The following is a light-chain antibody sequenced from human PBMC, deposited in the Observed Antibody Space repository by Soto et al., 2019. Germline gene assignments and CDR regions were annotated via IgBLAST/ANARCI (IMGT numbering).Light chain of an antibody. CDR1: QSVLYSSNNKNY. J-gene: IGKJ1*01. V-gene: IGKV4-1*01. CDR2: WAS. CDR3: QQYYRPWT. Sequence: DIVMTQSPDSLAVSLGERATINCKSSQSVLYSSNNKNYLAWYHQKPGQPPKLLIYWASTRESGVPDRVSGSGSGTDFTLNISSQQAEDVAVYYCQQYYRPWTFGQGTKVEIK.